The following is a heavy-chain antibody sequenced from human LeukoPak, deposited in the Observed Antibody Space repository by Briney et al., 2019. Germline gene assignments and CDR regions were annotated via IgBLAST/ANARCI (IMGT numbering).Heavy chain of an antibody. CDR2: ISGSGDST. D-gene: IGHD6-6*01. CDR3: ARDGPSIAADFDC. V-gene: IGHV3-23*01. CDR1: GFTFRSYA. J-gene: IGHJ4*02. Sequence: GGSLRLSCAASGFTFRSYAMSWVRQAPGKGVEWVSVISGSGDSTYYADSVRGRFTISRDNSKNTLYLQMNSLRAEDSAVYYCARDGPSIAADFDCWGQGTLVTVSS.